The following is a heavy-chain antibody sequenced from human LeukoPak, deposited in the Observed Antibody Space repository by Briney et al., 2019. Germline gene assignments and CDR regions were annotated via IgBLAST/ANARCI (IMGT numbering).Heavy chain of an antibody. CDR1: GDSMNSHY. CDR2: IHSSGRT. J-gene: IGHJ4*02. CDR3: ARAVLMETTLFIGD. V-gene: IGHV4-59*11. Sequence: SETLSLTCGVSGDSMNSHYWSWIRQPPGKGLECGGYIHSSGRTNQNPFLKSRVTLSLDTSKNQFSLTLNSVTAADTAVYFCARAVLMETTLFIGDWGQGTLVTVSS. D-gene: IGHD2-8*01.